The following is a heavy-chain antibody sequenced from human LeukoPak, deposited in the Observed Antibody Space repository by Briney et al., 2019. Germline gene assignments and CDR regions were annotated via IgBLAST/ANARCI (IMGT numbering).Heavy chain of an antibody. Sequence: PGGSLRLSCADSGLTFSNYAMHWVRQAPGKGLEWVTVISYDGINKYYADSVKGRFTISRDNSKNTLYLQMNSLRAEDTAVYYCATRDYYDSSGYNDAFDIWGQGTMVTVSS. CDR2: ISYDGINK. CDR1: GLTFSNYA. CDR3: ATRDYYDSSGYNDAFDI. V-gene: IGHV3-30*07. D-gene: IGHD3-22*01. J-gene: IGHJ3*02.